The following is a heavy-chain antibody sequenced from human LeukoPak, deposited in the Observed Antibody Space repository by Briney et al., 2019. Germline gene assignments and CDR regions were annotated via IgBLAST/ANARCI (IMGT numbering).Heavy chain of an antibody. V-gene: IGHV3-30-3*01. D-gene: IGHD3-22*01. Sequence: PGGSLRLSCEASGYTFSSYAMHWVRQAPGKGLEWVAIISHDGSNKYYADSVKGRFTISRDNSKNTLYLQMNSLGAEGTAVYYCARPNPFETSGYYLNYWGQGTLVTVSS. J-gene: IGHJ4*02. CDR3: ARPNPFETSGYYLNY. CDR1: GYTFSSYA. CDR2: ISHDGSNK.